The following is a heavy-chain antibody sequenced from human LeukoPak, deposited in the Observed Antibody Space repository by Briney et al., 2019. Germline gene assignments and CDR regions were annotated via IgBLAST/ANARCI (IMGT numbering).Heavy chain of an antibody. CDR1: GFTFSSYG. D-gene: IGHD5-12*01. V-gene: IGHV3-7*01. CDR3: ARPEQYSGYDFDY. CDR2: IKQDGSEK. J-gene: IGHJ4*02. Sequence: GRSLRLSCAASGFTFSSYGMHWVRQAPGKGLEWVANIKQDGSEKYYVDSVKGRFTISRDNAKNSLYLQMNSLRAEDTAVYYCARPEQYSGYDFDYWGQGTLVTVSS.